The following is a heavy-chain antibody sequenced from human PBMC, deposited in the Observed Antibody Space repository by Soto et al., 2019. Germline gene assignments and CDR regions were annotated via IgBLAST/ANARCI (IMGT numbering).Heavy chain of an antibody. CDR3: AKSGSQADY. Sequence: GGSLRLSCAASGFTFSSYGMHWVRQAPGKGLEWVAVISYDGSNKYYADSVKGRFTISRDNSKNTLYLQMNSLRAEDTAVYYCAKSGSQADYWGQGTLVTGS. J-gene: IGHJ4*02. V-gene: IGHV3-30*18. CDR1: GFTFSSYG. D-gene: IGHD2-15*01. CDR2: ISYDGSNK.